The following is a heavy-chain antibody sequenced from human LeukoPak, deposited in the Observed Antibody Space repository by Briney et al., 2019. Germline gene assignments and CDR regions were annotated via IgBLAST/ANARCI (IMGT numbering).Heavy chain of an antibody. V-gene: IGHV3-21*01. D-gene: IGHD3-9*01. CDR3: ARLKPSTYYDILTGRGAFDY. J-gene: IGHJ4*02. CDR2: ISSSSSYI. CDR1: GFTFSSYS. Sequence: GGSLRLSCAASGFTFSSYSMNWVRQAPGKGLEWVSSISSSSSYIYYADSVKGRFTISRDNAKNSLYLQMNSLRAEDTAVYYCARLKPSTYYDILTGRGAFDYWGQGTLATVSS.